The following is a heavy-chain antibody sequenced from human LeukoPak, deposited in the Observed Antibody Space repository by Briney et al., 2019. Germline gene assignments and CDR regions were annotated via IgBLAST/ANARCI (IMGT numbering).Heavy chain of an antibody. Sequence: GASVKLSCKASGYTFTGYYMHWVRQAPGQGLEWMGWINPNSGGTNYAQKFQGRVTMTRDTTISTAYMELSTLRSDDTAVYYCARDLPHGSTSCDRTEYNWFDPWGQGTLVTVSS. D-gene: IGHD2-2*02. CDR1: GYTFTGYY. V-gene: IGHV1-2*02. CDR3: ARDLPHGSTSCDRTEYNWFDP. J-gene: IGHJ5*02. CDR2: INPNSGGT.